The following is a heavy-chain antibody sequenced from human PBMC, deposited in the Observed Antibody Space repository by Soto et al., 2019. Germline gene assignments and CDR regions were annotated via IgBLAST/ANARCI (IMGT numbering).Heavy chain of an antibody. V-gene: IGHV1-24*01. J-gene: IGHJ4*02. CDR3: ATAYSSGY. CDR1: GSTLTELS. CDR2: FYPEDGET. D-gene: IGHD5-18*01. Sequence: QVQLVQSGAEVKKPGASVKLPCKVYGSTLTELSMHYVRHAPGKGLEWLGGFYPEDGETIYAQKFQGSVTKTEATSTDAADMELSSLRSADTAVYYFATAYSSGYWGQGTLVTVSS.